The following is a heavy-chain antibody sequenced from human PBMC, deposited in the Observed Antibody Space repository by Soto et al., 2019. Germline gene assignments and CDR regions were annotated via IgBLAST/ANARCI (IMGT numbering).Heavy chain of an antibody. J-gene: IGHJ5*02. Sequence: SLRLSCECSGFTFRRYAMHWVRQAPGKGLDWVAVISADGGLEFYADSVKGRFTISRDNAKNSLYLQMNSLRAEDTAVYYCARVGPSWFDPWGQGTLVTVSS. V-gene: IGHV3-30*07. CDR2: ISADGGLE. CDR3: ARVGPSWFDP. CDR1: GFTFRRYA.